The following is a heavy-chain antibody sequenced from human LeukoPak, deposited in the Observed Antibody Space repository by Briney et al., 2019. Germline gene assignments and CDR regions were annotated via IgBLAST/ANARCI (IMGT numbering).Heavy chain of an antibody. CDR1: GYTFTSYD. CDR2: MNPNSGNT. CDR3: ARAHLAYGSGSYNWFDP. V-gene: IGHV1-8*01. J-gene: IGHJ5*02. Sequence: ASVKVSCKASGYTFTSYDINWVRQATGQGLGWMGWMNPNSGNTGYAQKFQGRVTMTRNTSISTAYMELSSLRSEDTAVYYCARAHLAYGSGSYNWFDPWGQGTLVTVSS. D-gene: IGHD3-10*01.